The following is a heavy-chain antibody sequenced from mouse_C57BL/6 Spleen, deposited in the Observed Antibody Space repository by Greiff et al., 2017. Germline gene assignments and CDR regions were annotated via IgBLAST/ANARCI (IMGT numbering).Heavy chain of an antibody. Sequence: VQLQQPGAELVKPGASVKMSCTASGYTFTSYWITWVKQRPGQGLEWVGDIYPGSGSTNYNEKFKSKATLTVDTSSSTAYMQRSSLTSEDSAVYCCASPGEGKTWFAYWGQGTLVTVSA. CDR3: ASPGEGKTWFAY. CDR2: IYPGSGST. J-gene: IGHJ3*01. V-gene: IGHV1-55*01. CDR1: GYTFTSYW.